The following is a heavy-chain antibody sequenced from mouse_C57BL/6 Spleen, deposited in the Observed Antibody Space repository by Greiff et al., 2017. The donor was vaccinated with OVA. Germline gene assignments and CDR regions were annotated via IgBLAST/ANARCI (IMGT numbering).Heavy chain of an antibody. J-gene: IGHJ3*01. CDR1: GYTFPGYW. Sequence: QVQLKQSGPDLANPGASVKLSCKASGYTFPGYWMNWVKQSPGQGLDWIGSITPGIGFTNSNQKLKDKATLTAEKSSSTADMQLSSLTYEDSAVYYCARSGDYDWFAYGGQGTLVTVSA. CDR3: ARSGDYDWFAY. CDR2: ITPGIGFT. D-gene: IGHD2-4*01. V-gene: IGHV1-7*01.